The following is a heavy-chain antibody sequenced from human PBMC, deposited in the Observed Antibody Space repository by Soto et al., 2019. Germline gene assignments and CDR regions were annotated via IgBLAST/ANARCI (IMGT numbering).Heavy chain of an antibody. J-gene: IGHJ2*01. V-gene: IGHV4-59*08. Sequence: QVQLQESGPGLVKPSETLSLTCSVSGGSISGYYWSWIRQPPGKGLEWVGYIHFNGGTNYNPSLKSRVTISVDTSKNQLSLRLAAVTAADTAVYYCARQRLRWFDGWGRGTLVTASS. D-gene: IGHD2-15*01. CDR2: IHFNGGT. CDR1: GGSISGYY. CDR3: ARQRLRWFDG.